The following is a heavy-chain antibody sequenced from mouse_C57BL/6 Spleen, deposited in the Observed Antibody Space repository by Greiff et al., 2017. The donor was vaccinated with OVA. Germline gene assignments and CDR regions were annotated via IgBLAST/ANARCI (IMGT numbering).Heavy chain of an antibody. CDR1: GYSFTGYY. CDR2: INPSTGGT. V-gene: IGHV1-42*01. Sequence: VQLKESGPELVKPGASVKISCKASGYSFTGYYMNWVKQSPEKSLEWIGEINPSTGGTTYNQKSKAKATLTVDKSSSTAYMQLKSRTSEDSAVYYCASRGQTAQATAFAYWGQGTLVTVSA. J-gene: IGHJ3*01. D-gene: IGHD3-2*02. CDR3: ASRGQTAQATAFAY.